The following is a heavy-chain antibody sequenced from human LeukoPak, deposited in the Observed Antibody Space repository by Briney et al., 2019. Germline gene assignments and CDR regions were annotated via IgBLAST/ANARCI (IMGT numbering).Heavy chain of an antibody. J-gene: IGHJ6*03. CDR3: ARDQRGYLYYMDV. Sequence: PGGSLRLSCAASGFTFSSYAMHWVCQAPGKGLEWVAVISYDGSNKYYADSVKGRFTISRDNSKNTLYLQMNSLGAEDTAVYYCARDQRGYLYYMDVWGKGTTVTISS. CDR2: ISYDGSNK. V-gene: IGHV3-30*04. CDR1: GFTFSSYA. D-gene: IGHD1-1*01.